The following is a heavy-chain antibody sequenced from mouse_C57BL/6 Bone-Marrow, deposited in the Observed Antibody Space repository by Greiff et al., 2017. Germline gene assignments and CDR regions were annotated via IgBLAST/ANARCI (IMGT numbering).Heavy chain of an antibody. CDR3: ARDYDY. CDR2: IRNKANGYTT. V-gene: IGHV7-3*01. J-gene: IGHJ3*01. Sequence: EVQRVESGGGLVQPGGSLSLSCAASGFTFTDYYMSWVRQPPGKALEWLGFIRNKANGYTTEYSASVKGRFTISRDNSQSILYLQMKALRAEDSATYYCARDYDYWGQGTLVTVSA. CDR1: GFTFTDYY. D-gene: IGHD2-4*01.